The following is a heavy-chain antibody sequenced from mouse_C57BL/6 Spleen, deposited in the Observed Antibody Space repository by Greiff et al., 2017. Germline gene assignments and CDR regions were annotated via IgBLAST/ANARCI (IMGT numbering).Heavy chain of an antibody. CDR1: GYTFTSYW. Sequence: QVQLQQSGAELVKPGASVKLSCKASGYTFTSYWMHWVKQRPGQGLEWIGMIHPNSGSTNYNEKFKSKATLTVDKSSSTAYMQLSSRTSEDSAVYYCARARDGYYVTYWGQGTLVTVSA. J-gene: IGHJ3*01. V-gene: IGHV1-64*01. D-gene: IGHD2-3*01. CDR2: IHPNSGST. CDR3: ARARDGYYVTY.